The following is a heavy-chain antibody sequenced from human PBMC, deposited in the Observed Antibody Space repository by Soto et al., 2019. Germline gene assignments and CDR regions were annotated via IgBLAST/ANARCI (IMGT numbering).Heavy chain of an antibody. CDR2: IYYSGST. Sequence: SPTLSLTCTVSGGSISSYYWSWIRQPPGKGLEWIGYIYYSGSTNYNPSLKSRVTISVDTSKNQFSLKLSSVTAADTAVYYCARADYGDANFDYWGQGTLVTVSS. CDR1: GGSISSYY. V-gene: IGHV4-59*01. J-gene: IGHJ4*02. D-gene: IGHD4-17*01. CDR3: ARADYGDANFDY.